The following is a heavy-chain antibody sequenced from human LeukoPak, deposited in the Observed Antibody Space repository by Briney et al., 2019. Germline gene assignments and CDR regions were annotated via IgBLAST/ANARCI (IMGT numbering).Heavy chain of an antibody. CDR3: AKTLSPYYYDSSGYYSGFDY. V-gene: IGHV3-23*01. Sequence: GGSLRLSCTASGFTLSSYAMSWVRQAPGKGLEWVSAISGSGGSTYYADSVKGRFTISRDNSKNTLYLQMNSLRAEDTAVYYCAKTLSPYYYDSSGYYSGFDYWGQGTLVTVSS. D-gene: IGHD3-22*01. CDR2: ISGSGGST. CDR1: GFTLSSYA. J-gene: IGHJ4*02.